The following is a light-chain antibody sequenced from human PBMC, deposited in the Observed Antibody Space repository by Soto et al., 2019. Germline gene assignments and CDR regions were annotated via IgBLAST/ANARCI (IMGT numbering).Light chain of an antibody. CDR2: SAS. CDR1: QGISNS. J-gene: IGKJ4*01. CDR3: LQYNSYPYT. V-gene: IGKV1-17*03. Sequence: DIQMTQSPSAMSASLGYRVTITCRSSQGISNSLAWFRQKPGRGPKRLIYSASTLQSWAPSRFSGSASGAAFTLTISSLQPEDFATYYCLQYNSYPYTFGGGTKVDIK.